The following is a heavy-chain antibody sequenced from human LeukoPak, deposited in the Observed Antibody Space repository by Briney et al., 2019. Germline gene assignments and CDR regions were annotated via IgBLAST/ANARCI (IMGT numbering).Heavy chain of an antibody. CDR1: GYTFTSYN. CDR2: MNPNSGNT. V-gene: IGHV1-8*01. J-gene: IGHJ4*02. CDR3: ARRGTAKRGFDY. D-gene: IGHD3-10*01. Sequence: ASVKVSCKASGYTFTSYNINWVRQATGQGLEWMGWMNPNSGNTGYAQKFQGRVTMTRNTSISTAYMELSSLRSEDTAVYYCARRGTAKRGFDYWGQGTLVTVSS.